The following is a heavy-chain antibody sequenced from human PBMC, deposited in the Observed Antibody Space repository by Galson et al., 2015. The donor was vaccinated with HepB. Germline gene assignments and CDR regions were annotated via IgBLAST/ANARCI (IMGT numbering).Heavy chain of an antibody. CDR3: AADRRIVGGLFDT. V-gene: IGHV1-58*01. CDR2: IVVGSGNT. J-gene: IGHJ5*02. CDR1: GFTFTSSA. D-gene: IGHD1-26*01. Sequence: SVKVSCKASGFTFTSSAVQWVRQARGQRLEWTGRIVVGSGNTNYARKFQERVTFTRDMSTSTAYMELSSLRSEDTAVYYCAADRRIVGGLFDTWGQGTLVSVSS.